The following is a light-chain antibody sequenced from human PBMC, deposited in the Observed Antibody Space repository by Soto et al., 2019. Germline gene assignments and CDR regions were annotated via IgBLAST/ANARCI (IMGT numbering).Light chain of an antibody. CDR2: GNT. J-gene: IGLJ2*01. V-gene: IGLV1-40*01. CDR3: QSWDTSLSGSV. CDR1: SSNIGAGYD. Sequence: QSVLTQPPSVSGAPGQRVPISCTGSSSNIGAGYDVNWYQQLPGTAPKLLIYGNTNRPSGVPDRFSGSKSGTSGSLAISGLQTEDEAEYYCQSWDTSLSGSVFGGGTKLTVL.